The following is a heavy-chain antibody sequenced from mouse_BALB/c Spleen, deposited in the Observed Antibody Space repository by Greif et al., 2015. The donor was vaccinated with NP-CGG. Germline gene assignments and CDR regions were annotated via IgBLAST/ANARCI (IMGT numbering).Heavy chain of an antibody. J-gene: IGHJ1*01. Sequence: DVKLQESGGGLVKLGGSLKLSCAASGFTFSSYYMSWVRQTPEKRLELVAAINSNGGSTYYPDTVKGRFTISRDNAKNTLYLQMSSLKSEDTALYYCARPDYGYFDVWGAGTTVTVSS. CDR1: GFTFSSYY. CDR2: INSNGGST. CDR3: ARPDYGYFDV. V-gene: IGHV5-6-2*01.